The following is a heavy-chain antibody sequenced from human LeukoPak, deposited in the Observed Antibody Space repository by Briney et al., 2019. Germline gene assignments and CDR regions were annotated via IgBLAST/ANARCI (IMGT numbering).Heavy chain of an antibody. Sequence: PSETLSLTCTVSGGSISSSSYYWGWIRQPPGKGLEWIGSIYYSGSTYYNPSLKSRVTISVDTSKNQFSLKLSSVTAADTAVYYCARLGDVVVPAAILDYWGQGTLVTVSS. CDR3: ARLGDVVVPAAILDY. J-gene: IGHJ4*02. CDR2: IYYSGST. CDR1: GGSISSSSYY. D-gene: IGHD2-2*01. V-gene: IGHV4-39*07.